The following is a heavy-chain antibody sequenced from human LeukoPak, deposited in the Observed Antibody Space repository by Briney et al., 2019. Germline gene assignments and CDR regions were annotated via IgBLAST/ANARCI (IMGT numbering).Heavy chain of an antibody. CDR2: TYGGGST. D-gene: IGHD3-3*01. J-gene: IGHJ5*02. Sequence: PGGSVRLSCAASGFTVSSNYMSWVRQAPGKGLEWVSVTYGGGSTYYADSVKGRFSISRDNSKNTLYLQMNSLRAEDTAVYYCAKVVWSGYEYDPWGQGTLVTVSS. V-gene: IGHV3-53*01. CDR1: GFTVSSNY. CDR3: AKVVWSGYEYDP.